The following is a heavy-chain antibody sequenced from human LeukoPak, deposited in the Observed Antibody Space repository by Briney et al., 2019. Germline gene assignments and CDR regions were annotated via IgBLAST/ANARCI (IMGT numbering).Heavy chain of an antibody. J-gene: IGHJ4*02. Sequence: SETLSLTCAVYGGSFSGYYWSWIRQPPGKGLEWIGEINHSGGTNYNPSLKSRVTISVDTSKNQFSLKLSSVTAADTAVYYCARVLAYYDSSGYYGFDYWGQGTLVTVSS. CDR3: ARVLAYYDSSGYYGFDY. CDR1: GGSFSGYY. CDR2: INHSGGT. V-gene: IGHV4-34*01. D-gene: IGHD3-22*01.